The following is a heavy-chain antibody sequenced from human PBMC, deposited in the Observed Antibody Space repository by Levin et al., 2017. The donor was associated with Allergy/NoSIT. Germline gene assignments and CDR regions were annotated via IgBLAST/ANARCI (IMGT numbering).Heavy chain of an antibody. V-gene: IGHV3-7*01. CDR2: IKQDGSEK. D-gene: IGHD2-2*02. CDR3: ARVGCSSTSCYMTDFDFDY. Sequence: GESLKISCAASGFTFSSYWMSWVRQAPGKGLEWVANIKQDGSEKYYVDSVKGRFTISRDNAKNSLYLQMNSLRAEDTAVYYCARVGCSSTSCYMTDFDFDYWGQGTLVTVSS. J-gene: IGHJ4*02. CDR1: GFTFSSYW.